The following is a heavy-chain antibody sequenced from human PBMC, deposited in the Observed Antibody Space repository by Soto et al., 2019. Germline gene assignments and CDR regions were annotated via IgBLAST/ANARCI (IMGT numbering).Heavy chain of an antibody. CDR3: AREVDSSSSRVDP. CDR1: GYTFNSYA. D-gene: IGHD6-6*01. J-gene: IGHJ5*02. Sequence: QVPLVQSGAEVKKPGASVKVSCKASGYTFNSYAIHWVRQAPGQRLEWVGWINAGNGDTKYSQSFQGRVTLTRDTSASTAYMELSSLRSEDTAVYCCAREVDSSSSRVDPWGQGTLVIVSS. V-gene: IGHV1-3*01. CDR2: INAGNGDT.